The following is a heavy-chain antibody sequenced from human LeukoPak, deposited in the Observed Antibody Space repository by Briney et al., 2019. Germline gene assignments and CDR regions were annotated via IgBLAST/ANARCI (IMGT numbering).Heavy chain of an antibody. CDR1: GGSFSSYA. Sequence: SVKVSCKASGGSFSSYAISWVRQAPGQGLEWMGGIMPVFGTAKYAEEFRGRVTITADDSTNTAYMDLSSLRSDDTAVYYCARGSASNWPVDIWGQGTLVIVSS. J-gene: IGHJ4*02. CDR3: ARGSASNWPVDI. V-gene: IGHV1-69*13. D-gene: IGHD6-13*01. CDR2: IMPVFGTA.